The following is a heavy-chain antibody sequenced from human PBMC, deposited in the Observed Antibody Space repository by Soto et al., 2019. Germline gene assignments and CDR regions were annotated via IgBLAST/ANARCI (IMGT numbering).Heavy chain of an antibody. CDR3: ARARSDYYDSSGYRHYYYGMDV. V-gene: IGHV1-69*01. J-gene: IGHJ6*02. CDR1: GGTFSSYA. D-gene: IGHD3-22*01. Sequence: QVQLVQSGAEVKKPGSSVKVSCKASGGTFSSYAISWVRQAPGQGLEWMGGIIPIFGTANYAQKFQGRVTITADESTSTAYMELSSLRSEDTAVYYCARARSDYYDSSGYRHYYYGMDVWGQGTTVTVSS. CDR2: IIPIFGTA.